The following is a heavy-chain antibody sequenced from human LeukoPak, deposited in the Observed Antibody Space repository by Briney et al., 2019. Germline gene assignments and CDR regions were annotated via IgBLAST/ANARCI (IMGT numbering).Heavy chain of an antibody. D-gene: IGHD2-15*01. V-gene: IGHV3-64*02. Sequence: GGSLRLSCAASGFTFSSYSMNWVRQAPGKGLEYVSAISSNGGSTDYADSVKGRFTISRDNTKNSLSLQMNSLRAEDTAFYYCAKGKDTLNPYWYFDVWGRGTLVTGSS. J-gene: IGHJ2*01. CDR1: GFTFSSYS. CDR3: AKGKDTLNPYWYFDV. CDR2: ISSNGGST.